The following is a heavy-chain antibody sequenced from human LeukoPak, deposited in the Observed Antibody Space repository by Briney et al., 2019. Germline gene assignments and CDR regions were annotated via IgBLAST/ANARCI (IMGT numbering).Heavy chain of an antibody. J-gene: IGHJ5*02. CDR3: ARDEFKSRGGEPSSSWYWFDP. CDR1: GYTFTSYY. Sequence: ASVKVSCKASGYTFTSYYMHWVRQAPGQGLEWMGWINPNSGGTNYAQKFQGRVTMTRDTSISTAYMELSRLRSDDTAVYYCARDEFKSRGGEPSSSWYWFDPWGQGTLVTVSS. D-gene: IGHD6-13*01. CDR2: INPNSGGT. V-gene: IGHV1-2*02.